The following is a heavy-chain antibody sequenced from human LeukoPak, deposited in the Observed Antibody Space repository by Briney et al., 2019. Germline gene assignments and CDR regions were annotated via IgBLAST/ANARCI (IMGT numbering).Heavy chain of an antibody. CDR3: AREISFYYYYGMDV. Sequence: PGGSLRLSCAASGFTFSSYAMSWVRQAPGKGLEWVAVISYDGSNKYYADSVKGRFTISRDNSKNTLYLQMNSLRAEDTAVYYCAREISFYYYYGMDVWGQGTTVTVSS. D-gene: IGHD2-2*01. V-gene: IGHV3-30-3*01. J-gene: IGHJ6*02. CDR2: ISYDGSNK. CDR1: GFTFSSYA.